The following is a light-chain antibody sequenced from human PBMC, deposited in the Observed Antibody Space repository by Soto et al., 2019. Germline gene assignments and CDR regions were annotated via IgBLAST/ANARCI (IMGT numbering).Light chain of an antibody. J-gene: IGLJ7*01. CDR2: EVS. Sequence: QSALTQPASVSGSPGQSITISCTGTSSHVGSYNYVSWYQQHPGKAPKLMIYEVSNRPSGVSNRFSGSKSGNTASLTISGLQAEDEANYYCSSYTSSSTRVFGGGTQLTVL. CDR1: SSHVGSYNY. CDR3: SSYTSSSTRV. V-gene: IGLV2-14*01.